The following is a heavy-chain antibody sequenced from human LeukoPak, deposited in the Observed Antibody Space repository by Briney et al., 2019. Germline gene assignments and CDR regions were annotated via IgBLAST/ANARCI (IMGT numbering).Heavy chain of an antibody. CDR3: ASIYPPYCGGDCYGAFDI. Sequence: GGSLRLSCAASGFTFSSYAMSWVRQAPGKGLEWVSAISGSGGSTYYADSVKGRFTISRHNTKNTLYLQMNSLRAEDTAVYYCASIYPPYCGGDCYGAFDIWGQGTMVTVSS. CDR2: ISGSGGST. V-gene: IGHV3-23*01. CDR1: GFTFSSYA. D-gene: IGHD2-21*02. J-gene: IGHJ3*02.